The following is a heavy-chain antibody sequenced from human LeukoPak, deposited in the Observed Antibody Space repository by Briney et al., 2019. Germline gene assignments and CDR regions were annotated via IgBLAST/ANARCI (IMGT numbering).Heavy chain of an antibody. CDR1: GGTFSSYA. D-gene: IGHD4-17*01. J-gene: IGHJ6*02. V-gene: IGHV1-69*04. CDR2: IIPILGIA. CDR3: ARDEDGDYQRRYYYYGMDV. Sequence: SVKVSCKASGGTFSSYAISWVRQAPGQGLEWMGRIIPILGIANYAQKFQGRVTITADKSTSTAYMELSSLRSEDTAVYYCARDEDGDYQRRYYYYGMDVWGQGAMVTVSS.